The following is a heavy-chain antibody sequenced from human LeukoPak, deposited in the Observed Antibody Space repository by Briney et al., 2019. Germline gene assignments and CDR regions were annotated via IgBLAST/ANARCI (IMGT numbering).Heavy chain of an antibody. CDR2: ISAYNGNT. V-gene: IGHV1-18*01. J-gene: IGHJ4*02. CDR1: GYTFTSYG. Sequence: ASVKVSCKASGYTFTSYGISWVRQAPGQGLEWMGWISAYNGNTNYAQKLQGRVTMTTDTSTSTAYMELRSLRSDDTAVYYCARDGYYDSSGYYRGGLYYFDYWGQGTLVTVSS. CDR3: ARDGYYDSSGYYRGGLYYFDY. D-gene: IGHD3-22*01.